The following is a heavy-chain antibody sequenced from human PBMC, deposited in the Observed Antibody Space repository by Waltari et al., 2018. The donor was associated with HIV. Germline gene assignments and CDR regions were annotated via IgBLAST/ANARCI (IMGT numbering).Heavy chain of an antibody. Sequence: EVQLVESGGGLVQPGGSLRLSGAASGFTFSRYWMSWVGQAPGKGLEWVANIKQDGSEIYYVDSVKGRFTISRDNAKNSLYLQMNSLRAEDTAVYFCARRGGRSSPLGYWGQGTLVTVSS. V-gene: IGHV3-7*01. J-gene: IGHJ4*02. CDR2: IKQDGSEI. CDR3: ARRGGRSSPLGY. D-gene: IGHD6-13*01. CDR1: GFTFSRYW.